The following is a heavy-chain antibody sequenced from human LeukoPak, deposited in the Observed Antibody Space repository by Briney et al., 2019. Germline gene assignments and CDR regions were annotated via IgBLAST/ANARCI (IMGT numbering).Heavy chain of an antibody. J-gene: IGHJ4*02. CDR2: IYHSGST. CDR3: ASGNYYDFWSGYPNFDY. V-gene: IGHV4-4*02. Sequence: SETLSLTCAVSGGSISSSNWWSWVRQPPGKGLEWIGEIYHSGSTNYNPSLKSRVTISVDKSRNQFSLKLSSVTAADTAVYYCASGNYYDFWSGYPNFDYWGQGTLVTVSS. CDR1: GGSISSSNW. D-gene: IGHD3-3*01.